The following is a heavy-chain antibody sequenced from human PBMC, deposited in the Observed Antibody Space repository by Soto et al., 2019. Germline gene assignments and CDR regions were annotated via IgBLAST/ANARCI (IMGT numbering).Heavy chain of an antibody. D-gene: IGHD3-9*01. V-gene: IGHV1-69*02. Sequence: QVQLVQSGAEVKKPGSSVKVSCQASGDSLSSFTISWVRQAPGQGLEWVGRIVPVLEIVKYAQRFQGRVTITADKSTNTVYLELTSLRSEDTAVYYCASRTSYHIDSWGPGTLVNVS. J-gene: IGHJ5*01. CDR2: IVPVLEIV. CDR1: GDSLSSFT. CDR3: ASRTSYHIDS.